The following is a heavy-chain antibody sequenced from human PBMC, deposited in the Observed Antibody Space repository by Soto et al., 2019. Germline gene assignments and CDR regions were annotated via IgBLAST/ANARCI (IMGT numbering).Heavy chain of an antibody. Sequence: WGSLRLSCAASGFTFSSYAMSWVRQAPGKGLEWVSAISGSGGSTYYADSVKGRFTISRDNSKNTLYLQMNSLRAEDTAVYYCAKDLLERSCSGGSCYLIGDYWGQGTLVTVSS. J-gene: IGHJ4*02. D-gene: IGHD2-15*01. CDR2: ISGSGGST. CDR1: GFTFSSYA. V-gene: IGHV3-23*01. CDR3: AKDLLERSCSGGSCYLIGDY.